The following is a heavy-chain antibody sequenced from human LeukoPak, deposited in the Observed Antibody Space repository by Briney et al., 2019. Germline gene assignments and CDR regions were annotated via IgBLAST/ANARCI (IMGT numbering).Heavy chain of an antibody. CDR2: INNDGSST. D-gene: IGHD3-10*01. Sequence: GGSLRLSCGASGFTSSSYWMHWVRQAPGKGLVWVSRINNDGSSTSYADSVQGRFTISRDNAKNTLYLQMNSLRAEDTALYYCARVARGDYYYYYMDVWGKGTTVTVSS. V-gene: IGHV3-74*01. CDR3: ARVARGDYYYYYMDV. CDR1: GFTSSSYW. J-gene: IGHJ6*03.